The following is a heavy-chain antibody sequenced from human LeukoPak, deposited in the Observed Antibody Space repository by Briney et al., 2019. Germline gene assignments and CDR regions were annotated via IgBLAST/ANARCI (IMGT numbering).Heavy chain of an antibody. CDR3: TTTPGYSSGWYDVDY. V-gene: IGHV3-15*01. Sequence: ESLRLSCTASGFTFSNAWMSWVRQAPAKGLEWVGRIKSKTDGGTTDYAAPVKGRFTISRDDSKNTLYLQMNSLQTEDTAVYYCTTTPGYSSGWYDVDYWGQGTLVTVSS. D-gene: IGHD6-19*01. CDR2: IKSKTDGGTT. J-gene: IGHJ4*02. CDR1: GFTFSNAW.